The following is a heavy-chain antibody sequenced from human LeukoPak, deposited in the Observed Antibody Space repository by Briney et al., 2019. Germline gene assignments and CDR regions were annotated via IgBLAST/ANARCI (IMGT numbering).Heavy chain of an antibody. D-gene: IGHD3-22*01. CDR1: AGSISSRSYY. Sequence: PAETLSLTCTVCAGSISSRSYYWRWIRQPPRNGLEWIGAIYYRGSTYYNPSLKSRVTISVDTSKNQFSLKLSSVTAADTAVYYCARMRRYYYDSSGYSGPRSFDYWGQGTLVTVSS. CDR3: ARMRRYYYDSSGYSGPRSFDY. CDR2: IYYRGST. J-gene: IGHJ4*02. V-gene: IGHV4-39*01.